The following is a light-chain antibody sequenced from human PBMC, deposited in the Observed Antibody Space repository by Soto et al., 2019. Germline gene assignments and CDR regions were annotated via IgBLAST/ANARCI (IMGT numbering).Light chain of an antibody. J-gene: IGKJ4*01. Sequence: EIVLTQSPVTLSLSPGESATLSCRASQSVSSYLAWYQHKPGQAPRLLIYDASNRATGIPARFSGSGSGTDFTLTITSLEPEDFAVYYCQQRDNWPLLTFGGGTKVDIK. CDR1: QSVSSY. V-gene: IGKV3-11*01. CDR3: QQRDNWPLLT. CDR2: DAS.